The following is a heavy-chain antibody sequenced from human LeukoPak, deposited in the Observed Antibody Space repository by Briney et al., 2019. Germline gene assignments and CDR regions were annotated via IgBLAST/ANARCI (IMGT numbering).Heavy chain of an antibody. Sequence: PGGSLRLSCVASGFTFSDYYMSWIRQAPGKGLEWVSYISSSGSTIYYADSVKGRFTISRDNAKNSLYLQMNSLRAEDTAVYYCARPTDYYDSSGYRHWGQGTLVTVSS. J-gene: IGHJ4*02. D-gene: IGHD3-22*01. V-gene: IGHV3-11*01. CDR1: GFTFSDYY. CDR3: ARPTDYYDSSGYRH. CDR2: ISSSGSTI.